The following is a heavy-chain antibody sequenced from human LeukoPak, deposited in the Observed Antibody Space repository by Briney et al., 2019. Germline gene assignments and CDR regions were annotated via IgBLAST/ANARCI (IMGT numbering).Heavy chain of an antibody. V-gene: IGHV3-30*02. CDR2: IRYDGSNK. Sequence: PGGSLRLSCAASGFTSSSYGMHWVRQAPGEGLEWVAFIRYDGSNKYYADSVKGRFTIPRDNSKNTLYLQMNSLRAEDTAVYYCAKDPSLGAKDPGYWGQGTLVTVSS. CDR1: GFTSSSYG. CDR3: AKDPSLGAKDPGY. J-gene: IGHJ4*02. D-gene: IGHD1-26*01.